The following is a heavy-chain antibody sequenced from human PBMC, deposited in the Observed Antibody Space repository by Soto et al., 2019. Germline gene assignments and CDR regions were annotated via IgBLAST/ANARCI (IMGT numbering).Heavy chain of an antibody. V-gene: IGHV4-39*01. CDR1: GASITGTTYF. Sequence: SETLSLTCRLSGASITGTTYFWAWIRQPPGKGLEWIGSIYFTGSTYYDPSLKRRVTISVDTSKNQCSLKLSSVTAADTAVYYCARHQGYCGRDCLARYFQHWGQGTQVTVSS. CDR3: ARHQGYCGRDCLARYFQH. D-gene: IGHD2-21*02. CDR2: IYFTGST. J-gene: IGHJ1*01.